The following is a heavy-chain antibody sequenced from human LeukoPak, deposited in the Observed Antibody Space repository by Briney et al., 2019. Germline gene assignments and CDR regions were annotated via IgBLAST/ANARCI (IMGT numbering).Heavy chain of an antibody. CDR1: GGSISSSSYY. V-gene: IGHV4-39*07. CDR2: IYYSGST. D-gene: IGHD3-3*01. CDR3: ARGPRITIFGVVIQYYFDY. Sequence: SETLSLTCTVSGGSISSSSYYWGWIRQPPGKGLEWIGSIYYSGSTYYNPSLKSRVTISVDTSKNQFSLKLSSVTAADTAVYYCARGPRITIFGVVIQYYFDYWGQGTLVTVSS. J-gene: IGHJ4*02.